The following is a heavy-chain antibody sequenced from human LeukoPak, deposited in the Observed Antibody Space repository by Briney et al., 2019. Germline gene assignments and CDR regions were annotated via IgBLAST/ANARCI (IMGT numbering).Heavy chain of an antibody. V-gene: IGHV4-4*07. CDR2: IYTNENT. CDR3: ARSSGSSGYYGGGIIDY. Sequence: GGSXXIYYXNWIRQPAGKGLEWIGRIYTNENTFFNPSLKSRVTMSVDTSKNQFSLQLTSVTAADAAVYYCARSSGSSGYYGGGIIDYWGQGTLVTVSS. D-gene: IGHD6-19*01. J-gene: IGHJ4*02. CDR1: GGSXXIYY.